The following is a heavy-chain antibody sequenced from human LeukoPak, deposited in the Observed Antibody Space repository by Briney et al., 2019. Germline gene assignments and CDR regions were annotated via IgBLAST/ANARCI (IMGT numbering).Heavy chain of an antibody. CDR2: IYYSGST. Sequence: SQTLSLTCTVSGGSISSGGYYWSWIRQHPGKGLEWIGYIYYSGSTYYNPSLKSRVTISVDTSKNQFSLKLSSVTAADTAVYYCARDSSSRPPNWFDPWGQGTLVTVSS. J-gene: IGHJ5*02. D-gene: IGHD6-6*01. CDR1: GGSISSGGYY. CDR3: ARDSSSRPPNWFDP. V-gene: IGHV4-31*03.